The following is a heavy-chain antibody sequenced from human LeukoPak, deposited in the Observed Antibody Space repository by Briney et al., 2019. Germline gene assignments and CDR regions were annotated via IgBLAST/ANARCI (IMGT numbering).Heavy chain of an antibody. CDR1: GFTFSSYW. J-gene: IGHJ6*03. Sequence: GGSLRLSCAASGFTFSSYWMSWVRQAPGKGLEWVANIKQDGSEKYYVDFVKGRFTISRDNAKNSLYLQINSLRAEDTAVYYCARGADYYYYYMDVWGKGTTVTVSS. CDR2: IKQDGSEK. V-gene: IGHV3-7*01. CDR3: ARGADYYYYYMDV.